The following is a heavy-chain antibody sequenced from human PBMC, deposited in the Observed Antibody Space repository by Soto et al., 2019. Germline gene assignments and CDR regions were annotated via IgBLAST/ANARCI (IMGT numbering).Heavy chain of an antibody. CDR2: INHSGST. Sequence: SETLSLTCAVYGGSFSGYYWSWIRQPPGKGLEWIGEINHSGSTNYNPSLKSRVTISVDTSKNQFSLKLSSVTAADTAVYYCVRGRGHYYGSGSYRKYYYDSSGYPVPYYFDYWGQGTLVTVSS. J-gene: IGHJ4*02. V-gene: IGHV4-34*01. CDR3: VRGRGHYYGSGSYRKYYYDSSGYPVPYYFDY. CDR1: GGSFSGYY. D-gene: IGHD3-22*01.